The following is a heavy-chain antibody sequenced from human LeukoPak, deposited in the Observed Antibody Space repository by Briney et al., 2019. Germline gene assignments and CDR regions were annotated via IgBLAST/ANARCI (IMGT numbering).Heavy chain of an antibody. J-gene: IGHJ4*02. CDR3: ARERDEGFDY. CDR2: ISYDGSNK. D-gene: IGHD5-24*01. CDR1: GFTFSSYA. Sequence: GSLRLSCAASGFTFSSYAMHWVRQAPGKGLEWVAVISYDGSNKYYADSVKGRFTISRDNSKNTLYLQMNSLKAENTAVYYCARERDEGFDYWGQGTLVTVSS. V-gene: IGHV3-30-3*01.